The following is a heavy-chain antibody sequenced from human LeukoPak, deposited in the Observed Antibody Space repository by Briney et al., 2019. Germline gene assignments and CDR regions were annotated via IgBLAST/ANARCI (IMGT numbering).Heavy chain of an antibody. J-gene: IGHJ4*02. V-gene: IGHV3-23*01. CDR3: AKGSAAGRPYYFDY. D-gene: IGHD6-25*01. Sequence: PPGGSLRLSCAASGFIFSNYAMSWVRQAPGKGLEWVSAIDSTGAYTWYADSVKGRFTISIDSSKTILYLQMNSLRAEDAAVYFCAKGSAAGRPYYFDYWGQGTLVTVSS. CDR1: GFIFSNYA. CDR2: IDSTGAYT.